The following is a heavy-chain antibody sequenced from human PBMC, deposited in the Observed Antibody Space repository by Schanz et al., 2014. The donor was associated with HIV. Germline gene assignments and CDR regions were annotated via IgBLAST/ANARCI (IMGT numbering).Heavy chain of an antibody. J-gene: IGHJ6*02. Sequence: QVHLVESGGGLVKPGESLRLSCATSGFAFSDYYMSWIRQAPGKGLEWAAYISKSGNTIYYADSVKGRFTISRDNANNSLFLQMNSLTAEDTAVYYCAKTSITLGMDVWGQGTTVTVSS. CDR1: GFAFSDYY. CDR3: AKTSITLGMDV. CDR2: ISKSGNTI. D-gene: IGHD1-20*01. V-gene: IGHV3-11*01.